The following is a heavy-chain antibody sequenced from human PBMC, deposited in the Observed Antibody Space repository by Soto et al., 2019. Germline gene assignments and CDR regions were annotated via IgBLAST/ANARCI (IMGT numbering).Heavy chain of an antibody. Sequence: QVQLVESGGGVVQPGRSLRLSCAASGFTFSSYGMHWVRQAPGKGLEWVAVISYDGSNKYYADSVKGRFTISRDNSKNTLYLQMNSLGAEDTAVYYCAKERSVRNTVTHDLNYWGQGTLDTVSS. J-gene: IGHJ4*02. V-gene: IGHV3-30*18. CDR2: ISYDGSNK. CDR3: AKERSVRNTVTHDLNY. CDR1: GFTFSSYG. D-gene: IGHD4-17*01.